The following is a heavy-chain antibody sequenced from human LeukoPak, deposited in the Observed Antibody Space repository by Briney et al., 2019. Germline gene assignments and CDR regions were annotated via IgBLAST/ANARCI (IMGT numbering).Heavy chain of an antibody. CDR1: GFTFSSYG. V-gene: IGHV3-30*18. D-gene: IGHD3-22*01. CDR3: AKQPYDSSGYFFDS. J-gene: IGHJ4*02. Sequence: GGSLRLSCAASGFTFSSYGMHWVRQAPGKGLEWVAVISYDGSNKYYADSVKGRFTISRDNSKNTLYLQMNSLRAEDTAVYYCAKQPYDSSGYFFDSWGQGTLVTVSS. CDR2: ISYDGSNK.